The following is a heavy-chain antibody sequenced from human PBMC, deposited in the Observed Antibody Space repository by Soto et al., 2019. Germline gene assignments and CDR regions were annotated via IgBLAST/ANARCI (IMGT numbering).Heavy chain of an antibody. V-gene: IGHV3-11*01. CDR1: GFTFSDYY. CDR3: SRGRTQLWSAYYNYGMDI. Sequence: GVSLRLSCAASGFTFSDYYMSWIRQAPGKGLEWVSYISSSGSTIYYADSVKGRFTISRDNAKNSLYLQMNSLRAEDTAVYYCSRGRTQLWSAYYNYGMDIWGQGTTVTVSS. J-gene: IGHJ6*02. CDR2: ISSSGSTI. D-gene: IGHD5-18*01.